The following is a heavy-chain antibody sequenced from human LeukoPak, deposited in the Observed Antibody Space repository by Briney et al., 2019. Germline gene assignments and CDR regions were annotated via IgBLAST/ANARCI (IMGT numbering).Heavy chain of an antibody. CDR1: GYTFTSYD. J-gene: IGHJ6*03. D-gene: IGHD6-19*01. CDR2: MNPKSGNT. V-gene: IGHV1-8*03. Sequence: ASVKVSCKASGYTFTSYDINWVRQVTGQGVEGMGWMNPKSGNTGYAQKFQGRVAITRNTSISTAYMEVSSLRYEDTAVYYCARRAVDNSYYYYMDVWGKGTTVTVSS. CDR3: ARRAVDNSYYYYMDV.